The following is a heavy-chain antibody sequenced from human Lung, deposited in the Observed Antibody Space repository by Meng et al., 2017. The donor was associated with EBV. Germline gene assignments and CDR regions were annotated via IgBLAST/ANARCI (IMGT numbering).Heavy chain of an antibody. CDR2: LIPVLNKA. CDR3: ARGRGNQPLFDF. CDR1: GGSFSTYT. D-gene: IGHD2/OR15-2a*01. Sequence: QVELVRAGAEGKKPGSSGKVACKTSGGSFSTYTFSWVRQAPGQGLEWMGGLIPVLNKAKSAPRFQDRVTFTADETTTTAYMELSSLTFEDTAVYFCARGRGNQPLFDFWGQGTLVTVSS. J-gene: IGHJ4*02. V-gene: IGHV1-69*10.